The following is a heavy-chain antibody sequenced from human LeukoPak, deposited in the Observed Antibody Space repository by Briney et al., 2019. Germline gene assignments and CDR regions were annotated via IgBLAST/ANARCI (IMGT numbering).Heavy chain of an antibody. CDR2: IETGGAST. J-gene: IGHJ4*02. D-gene: IGHD1-26*01. CDR3: AKDRLGAILYFDY. CDR1: GFTFSSYG. Sequence: GGSLRLSCAASGFTFSSYGMSWVRQAPGKGLEWVSAIETGGASTYYADSVKGRFSISRDNSKNTLYMQMNSLRAGDTAVYYCAKDRLGAILYFDYWGQGTLVTVSS. V-gene: IGHV3-23*01.